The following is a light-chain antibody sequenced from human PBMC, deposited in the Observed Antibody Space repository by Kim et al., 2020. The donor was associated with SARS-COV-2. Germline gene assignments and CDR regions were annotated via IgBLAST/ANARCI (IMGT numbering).Light chain of an antibody. J-gene: IGKJ2*01. CDR2: KAS. CDR1: QSISSW. V-gene: IGKV1-5*03. CDR3: QQYNTYPYT. Sequence: SASVGDRVTITRRASQSISSWLTWYQQKPGKAPKVLIYKASTLESGVPSRFSGSGSGTEFTLTISSLQPDDFATYYCQQYNTYPYTFGQGTKLEI.